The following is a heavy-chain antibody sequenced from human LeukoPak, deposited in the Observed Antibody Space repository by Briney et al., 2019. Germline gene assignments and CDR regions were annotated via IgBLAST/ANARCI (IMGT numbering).Heavy chain of an antibody. CDR3: VAGDGWLGDY. Sequence: PGGSLRLSCEASGFSFSTYNMNWVRQAPGKGLEWISSITSDSRYRYYADSVKGRFTISRDNAKNSLYLQMNSLRAEDAAVYYCVAGDGWLGDYWGQGTLVTVSS. D-gene: IGHD6-19*01. V-gene: IGHV3-21*01. J-gene: IGHJ4*02. CDR1: GFSFSTYN. CDR2: ITSDSRYR.